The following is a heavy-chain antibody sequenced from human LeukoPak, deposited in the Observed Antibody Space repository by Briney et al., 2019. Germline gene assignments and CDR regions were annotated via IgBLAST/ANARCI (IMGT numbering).Heavy chain of an antibody. Sequence: GGSLRLSCAASGFTFSSYWMSWVRQAPGKGLEWVANIKQDGSEKYYVDSVKGRFTISRDNAKNSLYLQMNSLRAEDTAVSYCAREDTAMVVYYYGMDVWGQGTTVTVPS. CDR2: IKQDGSEK. CDR3: AREDTAMVVYYYGMDV. D-gene: IGHD5-18*01. J-gene: IGHJ6*02. CDR1: GFTFSSYW. V-gene: IGHV3-7*01.